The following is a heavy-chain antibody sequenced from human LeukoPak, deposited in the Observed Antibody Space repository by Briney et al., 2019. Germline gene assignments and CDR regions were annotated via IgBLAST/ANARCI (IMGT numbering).Heavy chain of an antibody. CDR2: IYHSGST. Sequence: PSETLSLTCTVSGGSISSSSYYWGRIRQPPGKGLEWIGSIYHSGSTYYNPSLKSRVTISVDTSKNQFSLKLSSVTAADTAVYYCARVRRDGYNSYYYYYMDVWGKGTTVTVSS. D-gene: IGHD5-24*01. CDR3: ARVRRDGYNSYYYYYMDV. CDR1: GGSISSSSYY. J-gene: IGHJ6*03. V-gene: IGHV4-39*07.